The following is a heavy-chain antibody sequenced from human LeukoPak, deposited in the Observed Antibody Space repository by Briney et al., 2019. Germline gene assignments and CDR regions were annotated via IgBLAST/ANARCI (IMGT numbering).Heavy chain of an antibody. V-gene: IGHV3-48*03. Sequence: GGSLRLSCAASGFTFSSYEMNWVRQAPGKGLEWVSYISSSGSTIYYADSVKGRFTISRDNAKNSLYLQMNSLRAEDTAVYYCARARITMVRGVILSGRIYYMDVWGKGTTVTVSS. CDR2: ISSSGSTI. D-gene: IGHD3-10*01. J-gene: IGHJ6*04. CDR3: ARARITMVRGVILSGRIYYMDV. CDR1: GFTFSSYE.